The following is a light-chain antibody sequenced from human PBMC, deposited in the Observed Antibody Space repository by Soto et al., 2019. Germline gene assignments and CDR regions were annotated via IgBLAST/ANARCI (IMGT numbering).Light chain of an antibody. CDR2: DVS. Sequence: QSALTQPASVSGSPGQSITISCTGTSSDVGAYNSVCWYQHNPGKAPKLMIHDVSIRPSGASNRFSGSKSGNTASLTISGLHAEDEADYYCSSYTTSSTLVFGTGTKLTVL. CDR3: SSYTTSSTLV. J-gene: IGLJ1*01. V-gene: IGLV2-14*01. CDR1: SSDVGAYNS.